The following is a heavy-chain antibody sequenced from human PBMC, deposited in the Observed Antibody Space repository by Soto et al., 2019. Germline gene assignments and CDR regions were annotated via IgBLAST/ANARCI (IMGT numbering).Heavy chain of an antibody. V-gene: IGHV3-11*06. J-gene: IGHJ4*02. CDR2: SSNSGSFT. Sequence: GGSLRLSCASSGFTFSDHYMSWIRQAPGKGLEWIGYSSNSGSFTRYADSVKGRFSVSRDNAKNSLYLQINSLRGDDTAIYYCVRSGDNYNLLDYWGQGTPVTVSS. CDR3: VRSGDNYNLLDY. CDR1: GFTFSDHY. D-gene: IGHD1-1*01.